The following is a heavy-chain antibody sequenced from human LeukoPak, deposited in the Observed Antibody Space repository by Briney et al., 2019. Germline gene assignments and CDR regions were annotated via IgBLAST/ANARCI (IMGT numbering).Heavy chain of an antibody. D-gene: IGHD6-19*01. CDR3: VRDGSGYDY. Sequence: QAGGSLRLSCAASGFTFSSYGMHWVRQAPGKGLEWVAVISYDGSNKYYADSVKGRFTISRDNSKNTLYLQMNSLRADDTAIYYCVRDGSGYDYWGQGTLVTVSS. CDR1: GFTFSSYG. CDR2: ISYDGSNK. J-gene: IGHJ4*02. V-gene: IGHV3-30*03.